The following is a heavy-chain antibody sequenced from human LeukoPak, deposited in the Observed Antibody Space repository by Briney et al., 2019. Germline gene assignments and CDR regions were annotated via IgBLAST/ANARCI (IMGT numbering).Heavy chain of an antibody. CDR3: AKSGRRESQFDY. Sequence: PGGSLRLSCAASGFTFSSYGMHWVRQAPGKGLEWVAVISYDGSNKYYADSVKGRFTISRDNSKNTLYLQMNSLRPEDTAVYYCAKSGRRESQFDYWGQGTLVTVSS. CDR1: GFTFSSYG. V-gene: IGHV3-30*18. CDR2: ISYDGSNK. D-gene: IGHD3-10*01. J-gene: IGHJ4*02.